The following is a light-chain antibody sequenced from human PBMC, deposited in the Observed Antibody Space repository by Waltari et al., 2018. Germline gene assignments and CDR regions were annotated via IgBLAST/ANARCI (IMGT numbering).Light chain of an antibody. V-gene: IGKV3-20*01. CDR3: QNHERLPAM. Sequence: EIVLTQSPGTLSLSPGDRATLSCRASQSISRYLAWYQPKPGQAPRLLIYAASSRATGIPDRFSGSGSGTDFSLTISRLEPEDFAVYYCQNHERLPAMFGQGTKVEIK. J-gene: IGKJ1*01. CDR1: QSISRY. CDR2: AAS.